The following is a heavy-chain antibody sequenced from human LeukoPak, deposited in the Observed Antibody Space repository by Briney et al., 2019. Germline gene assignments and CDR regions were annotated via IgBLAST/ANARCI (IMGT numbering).Heavy chain of an antibody. Sequence: GGSLRLSCAASGFTFSSYAMSWVRQAPGKGLEWVSAISGSGGSTYYADSVKGRFTISRDNSKNTLYLQMNSLRAEDTAVYYCAKFLSRLLRFLEWPLDPWGQGTLVTVSS. V-gene: IGHV3-23*01. CDR1: GFTFSSYA. D-gene: IGHD3-3*01. J-gene: IGHJ5*02. CDR3: AKFLSRLLRFLEWPLDP. CDR2: ISGSGGST.